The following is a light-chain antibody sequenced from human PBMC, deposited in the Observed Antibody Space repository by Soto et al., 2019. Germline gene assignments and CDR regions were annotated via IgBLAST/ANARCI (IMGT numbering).Light chain of an antibody. J-gene: IGLJ2*01. CDR2: QDS. Sequence: SYELTQPPSVSVSPGQTASITCSGDKLGDKYACWYQQKPGQSPVLVIYQDSKRPSGIPERFSGSNSGNTATLTISGTQAMDEADYYCQAWDSSTACVVFCGGTQLTVL. CDR3: QAWDSSTACVV. V-gene: IGLV3-1*01. CDR1: KLGDKY.